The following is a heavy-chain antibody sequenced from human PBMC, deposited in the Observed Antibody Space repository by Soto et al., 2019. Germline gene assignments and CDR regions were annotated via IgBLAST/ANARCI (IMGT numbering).Heavy chain of an antibody. CDR3: ARSDPVEYSSSRVKGWFDP. CDR2: IYYSGST. D-gene: IGHD6-6*01. CDR1: GGSISSYY. J-gene: IGHJ5*02. Sequence: SETLSLTCTVSGGSISSYYWSWIRQPPGKGLEWIGYIYYSGSTNYNPSLKSRVTISVDTSKNQFSLKLSSVTAADTAVYYCARSDPVEYSSSRVKGWFDPWGQGTLVTVSS. V-gene: IGHV4-59*01.